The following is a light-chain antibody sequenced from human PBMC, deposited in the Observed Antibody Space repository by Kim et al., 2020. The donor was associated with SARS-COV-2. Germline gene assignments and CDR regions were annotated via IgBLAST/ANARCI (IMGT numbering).Light chain of an antibody. V-gene: IGLV2-11*01. J-gene: IGLJ3*02. CDR2: EVS. CDR3: CSYAGSYSWV. CDR1: SSGVGGYNY. Sequence: GQSVTSSCNGTSSGVGGYNYVSWYQQHPGKAPKLMIYEVSKRPSGFPDRFSVSKSGNTASLTISGLQAEDEADYYCCSYAGSYSWVFGGGTQLTVL.